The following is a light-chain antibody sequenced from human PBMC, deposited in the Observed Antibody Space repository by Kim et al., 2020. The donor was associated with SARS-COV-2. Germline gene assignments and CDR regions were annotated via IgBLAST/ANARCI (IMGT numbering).Light chain of an antibody. Sequence: EIVLTQSPGTLSLSPGERATLSCRASQSVTSSYLAWYQQKTGQPPRLLIYGASNRATGIPDRFSGSGSGTDFTLTISRLESEDLAVYYCQQYGTSLRTFGQGTKVEIK. CDR2: GAS. J-gene: IGKJ1*01. V-gene: IGKV3-20*01. CDR3: QQYGTSLRT. CDR1: QSVTSSY.